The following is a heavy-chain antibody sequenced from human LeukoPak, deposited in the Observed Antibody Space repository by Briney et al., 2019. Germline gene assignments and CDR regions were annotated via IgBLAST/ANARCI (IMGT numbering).Heavy chain of an antibody. Sequence: GGSLRLSCAASGFTFSSYAMSWVRQAPGKGLEWVAGITWNSDTIGYGDSVKGRFTISRDNAKNSLYLQMNSLRAEDTAVYYCARDLPRSSIAARRGYYFDYWGQGTLVTVSS. CDR1: GFTFSSYA. D-gene: IGHD6-6*01. CDR2: ITWNSDTI. CDR3: ARDLPRSSIAARRGYYFDY. J-gene: IGHJ4*02. V-gene: IGHV3-48*04.